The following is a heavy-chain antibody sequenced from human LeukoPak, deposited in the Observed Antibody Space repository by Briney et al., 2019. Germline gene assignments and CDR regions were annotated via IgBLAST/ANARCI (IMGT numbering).Heavy chain of an antibody. CDR1: GGSISSYY. D-gene: IGHD6-6*01. J-gene: IGHJ4*02. CDR3: ARSGYSSSLHFDY. V-gene: IGHV4-59*01. Sequence: SETLSLTCTVSGGSISSYYWSWIRQPPGKGLEWIGYIYYSGSTNYNPSLKSRVTISVDTSKNQFSLKLSPMTAADTAVYYCARSGYSSSLHFDYWGQGTLVTVSS. CDR2: IYYSGST.